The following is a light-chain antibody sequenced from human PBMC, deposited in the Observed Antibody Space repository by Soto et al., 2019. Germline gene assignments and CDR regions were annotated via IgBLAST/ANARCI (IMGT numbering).Light chain of an antibody. Sequence: EIVLTQSPGTLSMSPGERATLSCRASQSISSNYLAWYQQKPGQAPRLLIYGASSRATGIPDRFSGSGSGTEFTLTISRLEAEDFAGYYCQQYGSSPRTFGQGTKVEFK. V-gene: IGKV3-20*01. CDR1: QSISSNY. CDR2: GAS. J-gene: IGKJ1*01. CDR3: QQYGSSPRT.